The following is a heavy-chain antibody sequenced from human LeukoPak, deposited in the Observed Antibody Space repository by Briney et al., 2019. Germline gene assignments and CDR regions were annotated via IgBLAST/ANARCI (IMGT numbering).Heavy chain of an antibody. V-gene: IGHV3-74*01. CDR1: GFTFSSDW. CDR2: ISGDGRDI. Sequence: PGGSLRLSCAASGFTFSSDWMQWVRQAPGKGLVWVTGISGDGRDIWYADSVRGRFTISRDNAKNTLYLQMNSVRVEDTAVYFCTREVNAFDIWGQGTTVTVSS. CDR3: TREVNAFDI. J-gene: IGHJ3*02.